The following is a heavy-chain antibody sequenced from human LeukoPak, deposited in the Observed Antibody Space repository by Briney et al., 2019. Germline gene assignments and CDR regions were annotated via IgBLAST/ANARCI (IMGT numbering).Heavy chain of an antibody. J-gene: IGHJ6*03. Sequence: PSETLSLTCAVYGGSFSGYYWSWIRQPPGKGLEWIGEMNHSGSTNYNPSLKSRVTISVDTSKNQFSLKLSSVTAAGTAVYYCARRLGRKFGERFYYYHYMDVWGKGTTVTVSS. V-gene: IGHV4-34*01. CDR2: MNHSGST. CDR3: ARRLGRKFGERFYYYHYMDV. CDR1: GGSFSGYY. D-gene: IGHD3-10*01.